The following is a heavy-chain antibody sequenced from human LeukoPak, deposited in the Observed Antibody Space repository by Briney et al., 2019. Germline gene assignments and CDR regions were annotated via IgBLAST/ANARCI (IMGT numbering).Heavy chain of an antibody. CDR3: ARQGTEYSSSSRWFDP. V-gene: IGHV4-59*01. CDR2: IYYSGRT. J-gene: IGHJ5*02. Sequence: KPSGTLSLTCTVSGGSISSYYWSWIRQPPGKGLEWSGYIYYSGRTNYNPSLKSRVTISVDTSKNQFSLKLSSVTAADTAVYYCARQGTEYSSSSRWFDPWGQGTLVTVSS. D-gene: IGHD6-6*01. CDR1: GGSISSYY.